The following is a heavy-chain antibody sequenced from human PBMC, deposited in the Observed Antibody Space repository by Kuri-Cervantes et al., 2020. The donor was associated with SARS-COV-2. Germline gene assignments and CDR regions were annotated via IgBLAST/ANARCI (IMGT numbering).Heavy chain of an antibody. J-gene: IGHJ6*02. Sequence: GESLKISCAASGFTFSSYAMSWVRQAPGKGLEWVSAISGSGGSTYYADSVKGRFTISRDNSKNTLYLQMNSLRAEDTAVYYCAKIHCSSTSCLTNYHGMDVWGQGTTVTVSS. CDR1: GFTFSSYA. V-gene: IGHV3-23*01. CDR2: ISGSGGST. CDR3: AKIHCSSTSCLTNYHGMDV. D-gene: IGHD2-2*01.